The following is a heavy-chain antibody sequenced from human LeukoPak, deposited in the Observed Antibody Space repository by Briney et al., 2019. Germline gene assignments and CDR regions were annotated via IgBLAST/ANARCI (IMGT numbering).Heavy chain of an antibody. CDR3: ARANCVNGVCYHFDY. D-gene: IGHD2-8*01. CDR1: GFTFGDYA. V-gene: IGHV3-49*04. Sequence: TGRSLRPSCTASGFTFGDYAMNRVRQAPGKGLEWVGFIRKKGFGGTTEYAASVKGRFTISRDDSNSIAYLQMNSLKTEDTAVYYCARANCVNGVCYHFDYWGQGTLVTVSS. CDR2: IRKKGFGGTT. J-gene: IGHJ4*02.